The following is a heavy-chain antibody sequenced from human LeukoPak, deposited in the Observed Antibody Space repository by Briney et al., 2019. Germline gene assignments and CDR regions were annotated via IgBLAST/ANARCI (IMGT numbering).Heavy chain of an antibody. CDR2: ISAYNGNT. CDR1: GYTFTNYG. J-gene: IGHJ4*02. CDR3: ARDSSRGYYFDY. V-gene: IGHV1-18*01. D-gene: IGHD2-2*01. Sequence: ASVKVSCKASGYTFTNYGFSWVRQATGQGLEWMGWISAYNGNTNYAQKFQGRVTITTDESTSTAYMELSSLRSEDTAVYYCARDSSRGYYFDYWGQGTLVTVSS.